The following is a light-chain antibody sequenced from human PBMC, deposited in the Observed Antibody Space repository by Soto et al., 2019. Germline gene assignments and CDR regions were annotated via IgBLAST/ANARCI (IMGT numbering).Light chain of an antibody. CDR1: QSVSNS. V-gene: IGKV3-11*01. J-gene: IGKJ4*01. Sequence: EIVLTQSPATLSLSPGERATLSCRASQSVSNSLAWYQQKPGHAPRLLIYDASNRATGIPARFSGSGSGTDFTLTISSLEPEDFAVYYCQQRSNWPLLTFGGGTKVEIK. CDR3: QQRSNWPLLT. CDR2: DAS.